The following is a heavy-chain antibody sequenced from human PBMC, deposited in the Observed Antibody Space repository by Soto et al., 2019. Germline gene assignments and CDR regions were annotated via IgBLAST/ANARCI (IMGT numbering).Heavy chain of an antibody. D-gene: IGHD3-22*01. Sequence: PGGSLRLSCAASGFTFSSYAMSWVRQAPGKGLEWVSAISGSGGSTYYADSVKGRFTISRDNSKNTLYLQMNSLRAEDTAVYYCAKDRDYYSFRPHHFDYWGQGTLVTVSS. CDR3: AKDRDYYSFRPHHFDY. J-gene: IGHJ4*02. CDR2: ISGSGGST. V-gene: IGHV3-23*01. CDR1: GFTFSSYA.